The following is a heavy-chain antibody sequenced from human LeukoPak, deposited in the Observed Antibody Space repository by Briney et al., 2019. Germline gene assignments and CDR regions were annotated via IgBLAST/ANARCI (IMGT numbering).Heavy chain of an antibody. CDR1: GGTFSSYA. CDR3: ARDRVPAARGEFDY. J-gene: IGHJ4*02. Sequence: ASVKVSCKASGGTFSSYAISWVRQAPGQGLEWMGWINPNSGGTNYAQKFQGWVTMTRDTSISTAYMELSRLRSDDTAVYYCARDRVPAARGEFDYWGQGTLVTVSS. V-gene: IGHV1-2*04. D-gene: IGHD2-2*01. CDR2: INPNSGGT.